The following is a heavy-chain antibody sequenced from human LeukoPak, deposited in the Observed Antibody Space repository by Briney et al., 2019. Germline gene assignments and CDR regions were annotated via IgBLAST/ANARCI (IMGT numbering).Heavy chain of an antibody. CDR3: ARERGWEYQVLIDAFDI. D-gene: IGHD2-2*01. Sequence: ASVTVSCKSSGYTFTGYYMHWVRQAPGQGLEWMGWINPNSGGTNYAQKFQGRVTMTRDTSISTANMELRRLRPDDRAVYYCARERGWEYQVLIDAFDIWGQGTMVTVS. J-gene: IGHJ3*02. V-gene: IGHV1-2*02. CDR2: INPNSGGT. CDR1: GYTFTGYY.